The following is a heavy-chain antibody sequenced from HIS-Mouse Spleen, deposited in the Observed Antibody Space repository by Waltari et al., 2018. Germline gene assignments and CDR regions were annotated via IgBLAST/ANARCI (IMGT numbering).Heavy chain of an antibody. CDR1: GFPFSSSA. CDR2: IRGRGGST. CDR3: AKEGEMPDYFDY. D-gene: IGHD3-16*01. Sequence: EVQLLESGGGLVQPGGSLRLSCAASGFPFSSSAMSWVSKAPGKWLEGVSAIRGRGGSTYYANSVKGQFTISRDNSKNTLYLQMNSLRAEDTAVYYCAKEGEMPDYFDYWGQGTLVTVSS. V-gene: IGHV3-23*01. J-gene: IGHJ4*02.